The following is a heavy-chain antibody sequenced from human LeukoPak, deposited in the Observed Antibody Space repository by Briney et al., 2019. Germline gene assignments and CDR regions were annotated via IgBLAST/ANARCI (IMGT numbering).Heavy chain of an antibody. J-gene: IGHJ4*02. V-gene: IGHV4-39*01. CDR1: DGSISSGSYS. D-gene: IGHD3-22*01. Sequence: SETLSLTCTVSDGSISSGSYSWAWIRQPPGQGPEWIGSIYYNGNTYYNPSLKSRVTISIDMSKNKFSLKLTSVTAADTAVYYCASQYDSSGYLVGFDYWGQGTLVTVSS. CDR3: ASQYDSSGYLVGFDY. CDR2: IYYNGNT.